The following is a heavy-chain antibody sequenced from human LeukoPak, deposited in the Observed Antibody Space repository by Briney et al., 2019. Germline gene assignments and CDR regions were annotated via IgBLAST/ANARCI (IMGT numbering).Heavy chain of an antibody. CDR2: IYPGDSDT. D-gene: IGHD3-10*01. J-gene: IGHJ4*02. CDR1: GYSFPTYW. CDR3: ARLLEGYGSGSPPDY. Sequence: GESLKISCKGSGYSFPTYWIGWVRQMPGKGLEWMGIIYPGDSDTRYSPSFQGQVTISADYSISTAYLQWSSPKASDTAIYYCARLLEGYGSGSPPDYWGQGTLVTVSS. V-gene: IGHV5-51*01.